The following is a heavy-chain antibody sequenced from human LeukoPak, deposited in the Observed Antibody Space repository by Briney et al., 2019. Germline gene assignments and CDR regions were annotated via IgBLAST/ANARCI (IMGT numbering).Heavy chain of an antibody. J-gene: IGHJ5*02. CDR1: GYTFTACY. CDR2: INPNSGGT. CDR3: ARYDGKQNRFDP. V-gene: IGHV1-2*02. D-gene: IGHD3-3*01. Sequence: ASVKLSRKASGYTFTACYIHWVRHAPGQGLQWVGWINPNSGGTNYAYGFQGRVTVTRDTSISTTYMGLSSLKSDDTAVYYCARYDGKQNRFDPWGQGTLVTVSS.